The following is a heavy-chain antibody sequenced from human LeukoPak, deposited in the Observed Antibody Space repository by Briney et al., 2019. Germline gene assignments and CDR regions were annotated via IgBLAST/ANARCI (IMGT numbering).Heavy chain of an antibody. CDR3: VREDYYDSSGYFGWFDP. CDR2: IYTSGST. J-gene: IGHJ5*02. D-gene: IGHD3-22*01. CDR1: GGSISSYH. Sequence: SETLSLTCTVSGGSISSYHWSWIRQPAGKGLEWIGRIYTSGSTNYNPSLKSRVTMSVDTSKNQFSLKLSSVTAADTAVYYCVREDYYDSSGYFGWFDPWGQGTLVTVSS. V-gene: IGHV4-4*07.